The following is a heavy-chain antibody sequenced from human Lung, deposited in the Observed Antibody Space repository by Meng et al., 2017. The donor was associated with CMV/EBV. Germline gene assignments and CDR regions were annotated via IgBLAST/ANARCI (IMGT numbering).Heavy chain of an antibody. D-gene: IGHD6-19*01. CDR2: IYHSGST. Sequence: QVPLRDPGPGLGQPWGPLSLPWAVSGGSISSSNWWSWVRQPPGKGLEWIGEIYHSGSTNYNPSLKSRVTISVDKSKNQFSLKLSSVTAADTAVYYCASFPPPGKQWLVTDYWGQGTLVTVSS. V-gene: IGHV4-4*02. J-gene: IGHJ4*02. CDR1: GGSISSSNW. CDR3: ASFPPPGKQWLVTDY.